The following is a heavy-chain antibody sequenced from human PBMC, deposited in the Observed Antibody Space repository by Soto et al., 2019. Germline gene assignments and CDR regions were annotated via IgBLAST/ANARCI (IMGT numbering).Heavy chain of an antibody. J-gene: IGHJ6*02. CDR1: GYSISSGYY. D-gene: IGHD3-22*01. V-gene: IGHV4-38-2*01. CDR3: AGAYYYDSSGHLDD. CDR2: IYHSGST. Sequence: PSETLSLTCAVSGYSISSGYYWGWIRQPPGKGLEWIGSIYHSGSTYYNPSLKSRVTISVDTSKNQFSLKLSSVTAADTAVYYCAGAYYYDSSGHLDDWGQGTTVTVSS.